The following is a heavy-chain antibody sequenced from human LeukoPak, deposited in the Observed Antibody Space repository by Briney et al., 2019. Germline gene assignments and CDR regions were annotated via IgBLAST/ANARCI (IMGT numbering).Heavy chain of an antibody. CDR3: ARHMGHGEWGWFDP. D-gene: IGHD4-17*01. J-gene: IGHJ5*02. CDR1: GGSISSSSYY. Sequence: SETLSLTCTVSGGSISSSSYYWGWIRQPPGKGLEWIGSIYYSGSTYYNPSLKSRVTISVDTSKNQFSLKLSSVTAADTAVYYCARHMGHGEWGWFDPWGQGTLVTVSS. V-gene: IGHV4-39*01. CDR2: IYYSGST.